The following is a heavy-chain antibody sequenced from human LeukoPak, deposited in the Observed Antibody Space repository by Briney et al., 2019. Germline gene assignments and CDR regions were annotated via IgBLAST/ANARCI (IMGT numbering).Heavy chain of an antibody. CDR1: GFTFSRYW. CDR2: ISPDGSTT. V-gene: IGHV3-74*03. D-gene: IGHD3-22*01. J-gene: IGHJ4*02. CDR3: ARVQAPTYDSSGYYSY. Sequence: GGSLRLSCAASGFTFSRYWMHWVRQAPGKGLMWVSRISPDGSTTLYADSVKGRFTISRDNAKNTLYLQMNSLGAEDTAVYYCARVQAPTYDSSGYYSYWGQGTLVTVSS.